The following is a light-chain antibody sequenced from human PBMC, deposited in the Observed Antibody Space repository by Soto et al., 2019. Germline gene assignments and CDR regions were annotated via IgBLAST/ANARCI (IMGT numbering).Light chain of an antibody. V-gene: IGKV3-11*01. Sequence: EIVLTQSPATLSLSPGERATLSCRASQSVSSYLAWYQQKPGQAPRLLIYDASNRATGIPARFSGSGSGTDFTLPISTLEPEDFAVYYCQQRRNWPPAITFGQGTRLEIK. CDR1: QSVSSY. CDR3: QQRRNWPPAIT. J-gene: IGKJ5*01. CDR2: DAS.